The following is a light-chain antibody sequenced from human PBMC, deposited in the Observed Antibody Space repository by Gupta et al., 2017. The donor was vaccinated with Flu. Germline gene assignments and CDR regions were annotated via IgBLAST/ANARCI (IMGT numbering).Light chain of an antibody. CDR2: GAS. J-gene: IGKJ4*01. Sequence: DIQMTQSPSSLSASVGDEVTITCRASQSISTYLNWYQQKPGKAPKLLIHGASTLQSGVPGRFSGSGSGTDFTLTISSLRPEDFATYYCQKSDRTPLTFGGGTKVEIK. CDR3: QKSDRTPLT. CDR1: QSISTY. V-gene: IGKV1-39*01.